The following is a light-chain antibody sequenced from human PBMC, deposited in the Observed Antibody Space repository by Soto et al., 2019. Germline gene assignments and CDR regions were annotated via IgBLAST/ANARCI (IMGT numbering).Light chain of an antibody. CDR2: AAS. Sequence: EIVLTQSPGTLSLSPGERATLSCRASQSVGGSYLAWYQQKPGQATRLLIYAASSRDTGIPDRFSGSGSGADFTLSISFLEPEDFAVYYCQQYGISPPNTFGQGTRLEIK. CDR1: QSVGGSY. J-gene: IGKJ5*01. V-gene: IGKV3-20*01. CDR3: QQYGISPPNT.